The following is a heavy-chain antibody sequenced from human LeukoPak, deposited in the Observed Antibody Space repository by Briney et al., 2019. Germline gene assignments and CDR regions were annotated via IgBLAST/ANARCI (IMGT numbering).Heavy chain of an antibody. J-gene: IGHJ4*02. Sequence: GGSLRLSCAASGFTFSSNFAMNWVRQAPGKGLEWVSYISSASSTIYYADSVKGRFTISRDNAKNSLYLQMNSLRADDTAVCYCARATPYGQEFDYWGQGTLVTVSS. CDR1: GFTFSSNFA. CDR2: ISSASSTI. D-gene: IGHD4-17*01. CDR3: ARATPYGQEFDY. V-gene: IGHV3-48*01.